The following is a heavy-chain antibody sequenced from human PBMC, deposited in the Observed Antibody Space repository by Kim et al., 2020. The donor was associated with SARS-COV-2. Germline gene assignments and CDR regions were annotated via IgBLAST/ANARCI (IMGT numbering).Heavy chain of an antibody. J-gene: IGHJ4*02. CDR3: AKSRAGGLYGSGTYGVRDF. Sequence: GGSLRLSCVASGFTFSNYAMNWVRQAPGKGLEWVSSISANSGNSYYADSVKGRFTISRDNPKNTLYLQMNGLGADDTAIYYCAKSRAGGLYGSGTYGVRDFWGQGTLVTVSS. CDR2: ISANSGNS. CDR1: GFTFSNYA. D-gene: IGHD3-10*01. V-gene: IGHV3-23*01.